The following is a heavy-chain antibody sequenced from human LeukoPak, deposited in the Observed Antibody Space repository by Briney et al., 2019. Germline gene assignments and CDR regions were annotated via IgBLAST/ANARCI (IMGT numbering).Heavy chain of an antibody. J-gene: IGHJ4*02. Sequence: SETLSLTCTVSGGSISSYYWSWIRQPPGKGLEWIGRIYTSGSTNYNSSLQSRVNMSVDTSKNQFSLKLSSVTAADTAVYYCARENIAARPLDYWGLGTLVTVSS. CDR3: ARENIAARPLDY. V-gene: IGHV4-4*07. CDR2: IYTSGST. D-gene: IGHD6-6*01. CDR1: GGSISSYY.